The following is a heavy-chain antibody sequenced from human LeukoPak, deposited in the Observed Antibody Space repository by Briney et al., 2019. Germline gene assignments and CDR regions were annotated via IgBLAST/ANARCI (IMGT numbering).Heavy chain of an antibody. CDR1: GFTFSSYE. V-gene: IGHV3-48*03. D-gene: IGHD1-26*01. J-gene: IGHJ4*02. CDR2: ISSSGSTI. CDR3: ARVSYSGGY. Sequence: GGSLRLSCAVSGFTFSSYEMNWVRQTPGKGLEWVSYISSSGSTIYYADSVKGRFTISRDNAKNSLSLRMNSLRAEDTAVYYCARVSYSGGYFGQGTLVTVSS.